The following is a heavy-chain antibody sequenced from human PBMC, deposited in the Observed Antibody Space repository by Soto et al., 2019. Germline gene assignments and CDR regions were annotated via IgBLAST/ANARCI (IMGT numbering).Heavy chain of an antibody. CDR2: IKTKIEGGTT. V-gene: IGHV3-15*07. CDR3: TVFITNIRARYGMYV. J-gene: IGHJ6*04. CDR1: GFIFSNTW. Sequence: RRSLRLSCAASGFIFSNTWINWVGQGPGKGLEWVGRIKTKIEGGTTNYAAPVKGRFTVSGDDSKNTVYLHMNSLRTEDTAVYYCTVFITNIRARYGMYVWGKGT. D-gene: IGHD3-10*01.